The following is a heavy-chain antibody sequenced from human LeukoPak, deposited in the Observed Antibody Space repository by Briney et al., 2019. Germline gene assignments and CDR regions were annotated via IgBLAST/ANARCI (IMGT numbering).Heavy chain of an antibody. J-gene: IGHJ4*02. V-gene: IGHV4-34*01. Sequence: SETLSLTCAVYGGSFSGYYWSWIRQPPGKGLEWIGQINNSGSTNYNPSPTSRGPISVYTAKTQISLKLNSVTAADTAMYECERGRNLLCQRCGYFDYWGQGTLVTVSS. CDR3: ERGRNLLCQRCGYFDY. D-gene: IGHD3-16*01. CDR1: GGSFSGYY. CDR2: INNSGST.